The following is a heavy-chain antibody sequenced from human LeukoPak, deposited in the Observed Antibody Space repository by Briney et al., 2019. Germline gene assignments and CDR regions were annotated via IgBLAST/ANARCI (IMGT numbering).Heavy chain of an antibody. CDR1: GFTFSSYA. Sequence: GGSLRLSCAASGFTFSSYAMSWVRQAPGKGLEWVSSISDSLGRTYYADSVKGRFTISRDNSKNTLYLQMNSLRAEGTAVYYCAKYAGRGLDYWGQGTLVTVSS. V-gene: IGHV3-23*01. D-gene: IGHD1-26*01. CDR3: AKYAGRGLDY. J-gene: IGHJ4*02. CDR2: ISDSLGRT.